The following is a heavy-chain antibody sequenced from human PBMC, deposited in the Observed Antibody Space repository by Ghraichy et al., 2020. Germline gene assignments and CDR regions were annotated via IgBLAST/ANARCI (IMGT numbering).Heavy chain of an antibody. V-gene: IGHV3-11*06. CDR1: GFTFRDYY. CDR2: IISGGSYT. CDR3: AREIAPSGIRKRAFDL. Sequence: GGSLRLSCAASGFTFRDYYMTWIRQAPGKGLEWVSYIISGGSYTNYADSVKGRFTISRDDAKNSLFLQMNSLRDEDMAVYFCAREIAPSGIRKRAFDLWGQGTLXXVSX. D-gene: IGHD5-12*01. J-gene: IGHJ4*02.